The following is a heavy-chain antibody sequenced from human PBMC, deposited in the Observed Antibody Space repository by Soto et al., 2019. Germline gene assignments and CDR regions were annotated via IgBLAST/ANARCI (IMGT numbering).Heavy chain of an antibody. J-gene: IGHJ6*02. CDR2: IYHSGST. V-gene: IGHV4-4*02. CDR1: GGSISSSNW. CDR3: ARSPDSSGYYPRWYYYGMDV. D-gene: IGHD3-22*01. Sequence: QVQLQESGPGLVKPSGTLSLTCAVSGGSISSSNWWSWVRQPPGKGLEWIGEIYHSGSTNHNPSLKIRVTISLDKSKHQFSLKLSSVTAADTAVYYCARSPDSSGYYPRWYYYGMDVWGQGTTVTVSS.